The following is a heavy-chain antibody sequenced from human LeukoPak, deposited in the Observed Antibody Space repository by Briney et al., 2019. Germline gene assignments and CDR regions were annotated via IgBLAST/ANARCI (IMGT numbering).Heavy chain of an antibody. J-gene: IGHJ4*02. CDR1: GFTFSSYSMN. D-gene: IGHD1-26*01. Sequence: PGGSLRLSCAASGFTFSSYSMNWVRQPPGKGLEWIGNIYSSGSTYNNPSLKSRVIISVDTSKNQFSLKLTSVTAADTAVYYCARQGVVGATGFDYWGQGTLVTVSS. CDR2: IYSSGST. V-gene: IGHV4-39*01. CDR3: ARQGVVGATGFDY.